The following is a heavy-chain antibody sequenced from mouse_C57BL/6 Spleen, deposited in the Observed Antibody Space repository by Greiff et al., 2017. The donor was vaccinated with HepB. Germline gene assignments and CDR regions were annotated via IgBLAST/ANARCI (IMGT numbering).Heavy chain of an antibody. CDR1: GFTFSSYA. D-gene: IGHD2-4*01. CDR3: TREHYDYDNYAMDY. J-gene: IGHJ4*01. Sequence: EVQLVESGEGLVKPGGSLKLSCAASGFTFSSYAMSWVRQTPEKRLEWVAYISSGGDDIYYADTVKGRFTITRDNARNTLYLQMSSLKSEDTAMYYCTREHYDYDNYAMDYWGQGTSVTVSS. CDR2: ISSGGDDI. V-gene: IGHV5-9-1*02.